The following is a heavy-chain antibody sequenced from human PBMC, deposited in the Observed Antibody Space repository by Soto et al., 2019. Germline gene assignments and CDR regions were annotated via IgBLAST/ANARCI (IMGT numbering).Heavy chain of an antibody. CDR3: AHIRRALEPGNDFDI. D-gene: IGHD1-26*01. CDR1: GFSLSTSGVG. Sequence: QITLKESGPTLVKPTQTLTLTCTFSGFSLSTSGVGVGWIRQPPGKALEWLALIYWDDDKRYSPSLKSRLTITKDTSKNQVVLTKTNMEPVDTATYYCAHIRRALEPGNDFDIWGQGTMVTVSS. J-gene: IGHJ3*02. CDR2: IYWDDDK. V-gene: IGHV2-5*02.